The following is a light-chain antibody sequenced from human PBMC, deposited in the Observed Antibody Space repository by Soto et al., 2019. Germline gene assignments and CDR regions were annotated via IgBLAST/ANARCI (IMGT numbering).Light chain of an antibody. CDR1: QTINSY. J-gene: IGKJ1*01. CDR2: GIS. CDR3: QQSLIKRT. Sequence: DLQMTQSPSSLSASVGDRVTITCRASQTINSYLNWYQQKPGKAPKLLIYGISSLQSGVPSRFSGSGSGTDFTLTIDSLQPEDFATHYCQQSLIKRTFGQGTKVE. V-gene: IGKV1-39*01.